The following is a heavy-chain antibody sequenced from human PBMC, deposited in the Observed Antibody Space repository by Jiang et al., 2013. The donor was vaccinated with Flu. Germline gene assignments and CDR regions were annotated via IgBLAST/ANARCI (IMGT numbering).Heavy chain of an antibody. CDR1: GLIFGIYS. V-gene: IGHV3-30*18. Sequence: GLIFGIYSMHWVRHTPDKGLEWVASISYDGSNQDYADSVKGRFTIARDNSENTVDLHMTSLRPEDTAVYYCAKGQTVAGEFDSWGQGALVTVSS. CDR2: ISYDGSNQ. CDR3: AKGQTVAGEFDS. D-gene: IGHD6-19*01. J-gene: IGHJ4*02.